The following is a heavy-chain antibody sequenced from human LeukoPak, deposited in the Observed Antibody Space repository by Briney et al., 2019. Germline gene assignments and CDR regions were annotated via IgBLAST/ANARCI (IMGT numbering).Heavy chain of an antibody. CDR2: INPNSGGT. D-gene: IGHD2-15*01. CDR3: ATGTMNCSGGSCYSYWFDP. Sequence: ASVKVSCKASGYTFTDYNMHWVRQAPGQGLEWMGWINPNSGGTNYAQKFQGRVTMTRDTSISTAYMELSRLRSDDTAVYYCATGTMNCSGGSCYSYWFDPWGQGTLVTVSS. J-gene: IGHJ5*02. V-gene: IGHV1-2*02. CDR1: GYTFTDYN.